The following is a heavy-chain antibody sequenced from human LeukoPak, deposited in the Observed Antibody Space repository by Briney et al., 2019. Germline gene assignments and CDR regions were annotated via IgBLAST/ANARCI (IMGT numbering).Heavy chain of an antibody. Sequence: PGGSLRLSCAASGFTFNNYAMNWVRQAPGKGLEWVSAISNTGRSTYYADPVKGRFTISRDNSKNTVFLQINSLRAEDTAVYYCAKSIEYSNSWTFDYWGQGTLVTVSS. CDR1: GFTFNNYA. V-gene: IGHV3-23*01. J-gene: IGHJ4*02. D-gene: IGHD6-13*01. CDR3: AKSIEYSNSWTFDY. CDR2: ISNTGRST.